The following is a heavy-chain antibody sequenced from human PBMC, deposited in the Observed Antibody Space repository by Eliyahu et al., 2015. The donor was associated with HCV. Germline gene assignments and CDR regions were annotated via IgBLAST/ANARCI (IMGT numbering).Heavy chain of an antibody. CDR1: RGSISSYY. CDR2: IYYTGST. CDR3: ARDQDYFDY. J-gene: IGHJ4*02. Sequence: QVQLQESGPGLVKPSETLSLTCTVSRGSISSYYWHWIRQPPGKGLEWVGYIYYTGSTNYNPSLKSRVTISVDSSKNQFSLKLSSVTAADTAVYYCARDQDYFDYWGQGTLVTVSS. V-gene: IGHV4-59*01.